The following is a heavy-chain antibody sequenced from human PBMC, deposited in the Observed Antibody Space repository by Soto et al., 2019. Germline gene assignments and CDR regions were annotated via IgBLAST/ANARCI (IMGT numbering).Heavy chain of an antibody. D-gene: IGHD3-10*01. CDR2: IKQDGSEK. CDR1: GFTFSSYW. J-gene: IGHJ6*02. Sequence: LRLSCAASGFTFSSYWMSWVRQAPGKGLEWVANIKQDGSEKYYVDSVKGRFTISRDNAKNSLYLQMNSLRAEDTAVYYCARDHYGSGYYYGMDVWGQGTTVTVSS. CDR3: ARDHYGSGYYYGMDV. V-gene: IGHV3-7*01.